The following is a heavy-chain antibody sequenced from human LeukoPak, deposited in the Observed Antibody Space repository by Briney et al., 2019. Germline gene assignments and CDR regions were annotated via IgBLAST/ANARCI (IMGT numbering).Heavy chain of an antibody. CDR2: IPSTSTYT. J-gene: IGHJ4*02. Sequence: GGSLRLSCVASGLTFSDYYMSWIRQAPGKGLEWVSYIPSTSTYTSYADSVKGRFTISRDNAKNSLYLQMNSLRAEDTAVYYCARASNTVTGTPTLAIDYWGQGTLVSVSS. D-gene: IGHD4-11*01. CDR3: ARASNTVTGTPTLAIDY. CDR1: GLTFSDYY. V-gene: IGHV3-11*05.